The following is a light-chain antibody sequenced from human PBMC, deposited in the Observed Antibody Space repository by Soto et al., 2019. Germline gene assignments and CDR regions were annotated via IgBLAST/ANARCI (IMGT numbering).Light chain of an antibody. CDR3: QQDNNWPRT. CDR2: GAS. Sequence: EIVIAQSTAPLSVSPGERATLSCRASQSVSSYLAWYQQKPGQAPRLLIYGASTRATGIPARFSGSGSGTEFTLTISSLQSEDFAIYYCQQDNNWPRTFGQGTKVDI. CDR1: QSVSSY. V-gene: IGKV3-15*01. J-gene: IGKJ1*01.